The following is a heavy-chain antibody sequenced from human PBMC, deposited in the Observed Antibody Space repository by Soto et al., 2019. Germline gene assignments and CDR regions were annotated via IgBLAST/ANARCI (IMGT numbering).Heavy chain of an antibody. CDR3: AKRSGAGGPFDY. CDR2: VSSGGST. Sequence: PVGSLRLSCAASGFTFTSYAMGWVRQAPGKGLEGVSVVSSGGSTYYADAVTGRFTVSRDNSKNILSLQMNRLRAEDTAVYYCAKRSGAGGPFDYWGQGALVTVSS. J-gene: IGHJ4*02. D-gene: IGHD2-15*01. V-gene: IGHV3-23*01. CDR1: GFTFTSYA.